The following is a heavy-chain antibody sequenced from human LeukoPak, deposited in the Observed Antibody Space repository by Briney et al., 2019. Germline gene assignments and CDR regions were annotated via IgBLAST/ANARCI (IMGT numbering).Heavy chain of an antibody. CDR3: ARDRSPGWFDP. J-gene: IGHJ5*02. Sequence: GGSLRLSCAASGFTFSSYWMHWVRQAPGKGLVWVSRINGDGSSTSYADSVEGRFTISRDNAKNTLYLQLNSRRAEDTAVYYCARDRSPGWFDPWGQGTLVTVSS. CDR2: INGDGSST. CDR1: GFTFSSYW. V-gene: IGHV3-74*01.